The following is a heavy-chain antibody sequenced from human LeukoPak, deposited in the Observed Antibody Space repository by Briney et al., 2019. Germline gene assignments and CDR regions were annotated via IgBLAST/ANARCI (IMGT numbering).Heavy chain of an antibody. V-gene: IGHV4-61*02. Sequence: PSETLSLTCTVSGDSISSGDYYWSWIRQPAGKGLEWIGRISSSGSTNYNPSLKSRVTMSVDTSKNQFSLKLSSVTAADTAVYYCARGPPLTDNWLWDYYYYYMDVWGKGTTVTISS. D-gene: IGHD3-16*01. J-gene: IGHJ6*03. CDR1: GDSISSGDYY. CDR2: ISSSGST. CDR3: ARGPPLTDNWLWDYYYYYMDV.